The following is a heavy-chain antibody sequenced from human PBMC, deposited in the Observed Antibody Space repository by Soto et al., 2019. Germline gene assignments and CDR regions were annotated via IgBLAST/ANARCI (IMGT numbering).Heavy chain of an antibody. Sequence: SVKVSCKASGGTFSSYTISWVRQAPGQGLEWMGRIIPILGIANYAQKSQGRVTITADKSTGTAYMELSSLRSEDTAVYYCARGDDFYDYWGQGTLVTVSS. CDR2: IIPILGIA. CDR3: ARGDDFYDY. D-gene: IGHD5-12*01. J-gene: IGHJ4*02. V-gene: IGHV1-69*02. CDR1: GGTFSSYT.